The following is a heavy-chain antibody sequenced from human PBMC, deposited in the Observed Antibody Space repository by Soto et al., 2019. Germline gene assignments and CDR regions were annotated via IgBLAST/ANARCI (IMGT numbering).Heavy chain of an antibody. CDR2: INAGNGNT. D-gene: IGHD2-21*02. CDR1: GYTFTTYA. V-gene: IGHV1-3*01. CDR3: ARSSVGVTAADY. Sequence: APVKVSCKAPGYTFTTYAMQWMRQAPGQKLEWMGWINAGNGNTKYSQKYQGRVTITRDTSASTAYMELSSLRSEDTAVYYCARSSVGVTAADYWGQGTLVTVSS. J-gene: IGHJ4*02.